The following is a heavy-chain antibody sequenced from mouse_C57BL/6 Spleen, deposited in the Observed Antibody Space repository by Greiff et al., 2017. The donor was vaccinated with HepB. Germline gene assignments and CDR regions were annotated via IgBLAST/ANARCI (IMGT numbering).Heavy chain of an antibody. V-gene: IGHV8-12*01. J-gene: IGHJ4*01. CDR1: GFSLSTSGMG. CDR3: SRIPSYDSYEGGYAMDY. Sequence: QVQLKESGPGILQSSQTLSLTCSFSGFSLSTSGMGVSWIRQPSGKGLEWQAHIYCDDDKRYNPSLKSRLTISKDTSRNQVFLKITSVDTADTATYYCSRIPSYDSYEGGYAMDYWGQGTSVTVSS. D-gene: IGHD2-12*01. CDR2: IYCDDDK.